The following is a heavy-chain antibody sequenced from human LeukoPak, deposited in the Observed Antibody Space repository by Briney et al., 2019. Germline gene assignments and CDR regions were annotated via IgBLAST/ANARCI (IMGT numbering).Heavy chain of an antibody. CDR1: GGTFSSYA. J-gene: IGHJ6*03. Sequence: GASVKVSCKASGGTFSSYAISWVRQAPGQGLEWMGGIIPIFGTANYAQKFQGRVTITADKSTSTAYMELSSLRSEDTAVYYCARPWLQSSHYYYYMDVWGKGTTVTVSS. V-gene: IGHV1-69*06. CDR2: IIPIFGTA. CDR3: ARPWLQSSHYYYYMDV. D-gene: IGHD5-24*01.